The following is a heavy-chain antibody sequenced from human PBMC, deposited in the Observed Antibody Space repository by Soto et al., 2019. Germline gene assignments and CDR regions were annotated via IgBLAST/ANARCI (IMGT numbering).Heavy chain of an antibody. CDR3: SKGLAYYGSGTYYALDV. CDR2: ISYDGSNK. Sequence: QVQLVESGGGVVQPGRSLRLSCAASGFPFSRYAMHWVRQAPGKGLEWVAVISYDGSNKYHADSVKGRFTISRDNSKNTLILQMDSLRGGDTAMYYCSKGLAYYGSGTYYALDVWGQGTTVTVSS. CDR1: GFPFSRYA. V-gene: IGHV3-30*18. D-gene: IGHD3-10*01. J-gene: IGHJ6*02.